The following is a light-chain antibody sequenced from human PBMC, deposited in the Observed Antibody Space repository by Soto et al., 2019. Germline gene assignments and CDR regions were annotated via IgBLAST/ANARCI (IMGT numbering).Light chain of an antibody. CDR2: EVD. CDR1: TSDVGTYNY. CDR3: SSYTSSSTLYV. Sequence: QSALTQPGSVSGSPGQSITISCTGTTSDVGTYNYVSWYQQYPGRAPKLLIYEVDNRPSGVSNRFSGSKSGNTASLTISGLQAEDEADYYCSSYTSSSTLYVFGTGTKLTVL. V-gene: IGLV2-14*01. J-gene: IGLJ1*01.